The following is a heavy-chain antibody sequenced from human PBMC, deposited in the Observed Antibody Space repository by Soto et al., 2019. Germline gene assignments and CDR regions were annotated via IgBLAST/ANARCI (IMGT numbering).Heavy chain of an antibody. J-gene: IGHJ3*02. Sequence: QVQLQESGPGLVKPSETLSLTCTVSGGSISSYYWSWIRQPPGKGLEWIGYIYYSGSTNYNPSLKSQVTISVDTSKNQFSLKLSSVTAADTAVYYCARRYGVAFDIWGQGTMVTVSS. CDR2: IYYSGST. D-gene: IGHD3-10*01. CDR1: GGSISSYY. CDR3: ARRYGVAFDI. V-gene: IGHV4-59*08.